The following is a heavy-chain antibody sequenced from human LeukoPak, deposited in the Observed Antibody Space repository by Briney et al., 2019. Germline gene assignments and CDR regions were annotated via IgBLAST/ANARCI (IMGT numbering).Heavy chain of an antibody. Sequence: GGSLRLSCAASGFTFSSYSMNWVRQAPGKGLEWVAFIRYDGSNKYYADSVKGRFTISRDNSKNTLYLQMNSLRAEDTAVYYCAKAYCSSTSCYIDYWGQGTLVTVSS. J-gene: IGHJ4*02. CDR1: GFTFSSYS. CDR3: AKAYCSSTSCYIDY. D-gene: IGHD2-2*01. V-gene: IGHV3-30*02. CDR2: IRYDGSNK.